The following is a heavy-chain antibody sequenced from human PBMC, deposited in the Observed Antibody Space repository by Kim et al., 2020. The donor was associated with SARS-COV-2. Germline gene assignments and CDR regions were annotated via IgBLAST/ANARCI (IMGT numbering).Heavy chain of an antibody. CDR2: ISAYNGNT. Sequence: ASVKVSCKASGYTFTSYGISWVRQAPGQGLEWMGWISAYNGNTNYAQKLQGRVTMTTDTSTSTDYMELRSLRSDDTAVYYCAREGSGWTYYFDYWGQGTLVTVSS. CDR1: GYTFTSYG. J-gene: IGHJ4*02. D-gene: IGHD6-19*01. V-gene: IGHV1-18*04. CDR3: AREGSGWTYYFDY.